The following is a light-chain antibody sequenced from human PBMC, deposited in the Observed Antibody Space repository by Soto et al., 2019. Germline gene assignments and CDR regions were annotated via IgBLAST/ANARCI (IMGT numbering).Light chain of an antibody. J-gene: IGLJ2*01. CDR3: SSYTTTGTVV. Sequence: QSALTQPASVSGSPGQSITISCTGTSTNVGGYNYVSWYQQQSGKAPQLMIYNVSNRPSGVSNRFSGSKSGNTASLTISGLQAEDEADYYCSSYTTTGTVVFGGGTKLTVL. CDR2: NVS. V-gene: IGLV2-14*03. CDR1: STNVGGYNY.